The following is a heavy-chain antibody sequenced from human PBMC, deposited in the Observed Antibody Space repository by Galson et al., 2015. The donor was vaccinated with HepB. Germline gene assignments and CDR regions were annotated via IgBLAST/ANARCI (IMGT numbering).Heavy chain of an antibody. Sequence: SLRLSCAASGFTFSSYGMHWVRQAPGKGLEWVAFIRYDGSNKYYADSVKGRFTISRDNSKNTLYLQMNSLRAEDTAVYYCAKDPRFPGHSSGYSGYDYTGGGRYFDYWGQGTLVTVSS. CDR1: GFTFSSYG. J-gene: IGHJ4*02. CDR3: AKDPRFPGHSSGYSGYDYTGGGRYFDY. V-gene: IGHV3-30*02. D-gene: IGHD5-12*01. CDR2: IRYDGSNK.